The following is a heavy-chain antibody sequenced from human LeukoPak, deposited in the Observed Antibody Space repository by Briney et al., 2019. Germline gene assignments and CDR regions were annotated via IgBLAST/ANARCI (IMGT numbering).Heavy chain of an antibody. Sequence: PGGSLRLSCAASGFTFSDYYMSWIRQAPGKELEWVSYISSSGSTIYYADSVKGRFTISRDNAKNSLYLQMNSLRAEDTAVYYCAREVYGYYYDSSGHTTSYGMDVWGQGTTVTVSS. CDR1: GFTFSDYY. CDR3: AREVYGYYYDSSGHTTSYGMDV. D-gene: IGHD3-22*01. V-gene: IGHV3-11*04. CDR2: ISSSGSTI. J-gene: IGHJ6*02.